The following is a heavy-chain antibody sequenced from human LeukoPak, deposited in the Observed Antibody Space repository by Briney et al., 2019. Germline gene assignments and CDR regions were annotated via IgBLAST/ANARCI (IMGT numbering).Heavy chain of an antibody. D-gene: IGHD2-15*01. CDR2: IYYSGST. J-gene: IGHJ3*02. V-gene: IGHV4-59*01. Sequence: SETLSLTCTVSGGSISSYYWSWIRQPPGKGLEWIGYIYYSGSTNYNPSLKSRVTISVDTSKNQFSLKLSSVTAADTAVYYCARESGQLGYCSGGSCFDAFDIWGQGTMVTVSS. CDR1: GGSISSYY. CDR3: ARESGQLGYCSGGSCFDAFDI.